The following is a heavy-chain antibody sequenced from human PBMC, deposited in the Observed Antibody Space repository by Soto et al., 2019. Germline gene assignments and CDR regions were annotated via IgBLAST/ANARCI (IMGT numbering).Heavy chain of an antibody. Sequence: EVQLVESGGGLVQPGGSLRLSCAASGFTVSSNYMSWVRQAPGKGLEWVSVIYSGGSTYYADSVKGRFTISRDNSTNMLYLKMNSPRAEDTAVYYCARGRHTLPDYYYDSSGYYYPDYWGQGTLVTDSS. V-gene: IGHV3-66*01. D-gene: IGHD3-22*01. CDR2: IYSGGST. J-gene: IGHJ4*02. CDR1: GFTVSSNY. CDR3: ARGRHTLPDYYYDSSGYYYPDY.